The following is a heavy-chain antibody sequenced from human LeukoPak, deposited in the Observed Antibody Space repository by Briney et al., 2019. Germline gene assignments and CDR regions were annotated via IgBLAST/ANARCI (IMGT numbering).Heavy chain of an antibody. V-gene: IGHV3-23*01. CDR2: ISGSGGST. J-gene: IGHJ6*02. D-gene: IGHD2-15*01. CDR1: GFTFSSYG. CDR3: ARQYCSGGTCYLPAYSYYGMDV. Sequence: PGGSLRLSCAASGFTFSSYGMHWVRQAPGKGLEWVSAISGSGGSTYYADSVKGRFTISRDNSKNTLYLQMNSLRAEDTAVYYCARQYCSGGTCYLPAYSYYGMDVWGQGTTVTVSS.